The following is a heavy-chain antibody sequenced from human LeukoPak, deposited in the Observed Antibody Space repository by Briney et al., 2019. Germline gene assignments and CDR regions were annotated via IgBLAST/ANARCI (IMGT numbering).Heavy chain of an antibody. D-gene: IGHD5-18*01. CDR2: IYSSGRT. CDR1: GDSISSGSYY. J-gene: IGHJ6*03. V-gene: IGHV4-61*02. Sequence: SETLSLTCTVSGDSISSGSYYWSWIRQPAGEGLEWIGRIYSSGRTHYSPSLKSRVTISVDTSRNQFSLRLSSVTAADTAVYYCARAKAAMVSYYYYYYMDVWGKGTTVTVSS. CDR3: ARAKAAMVSYYYYYYMDV.